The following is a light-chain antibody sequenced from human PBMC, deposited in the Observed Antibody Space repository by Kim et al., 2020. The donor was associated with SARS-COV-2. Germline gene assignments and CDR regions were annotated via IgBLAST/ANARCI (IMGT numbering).Light chain of an antibody. CDR1: SSNIGNNY. CDR2: DND. V-gene: IGLV1-51*01. Sequence: QSVLTQPPSVSAAPGQKVTISCSGSSSNIGNNYVSWYQQLPGTAPKLLIYDNDKRPSGMPDRFSGSKSGTSATLGITGLQPVDEADYYCGTWDSSLSAAVFGGGTQLTVL. J-gene: IGLJ2*01. CDR3: GTWDSSLSAAV.